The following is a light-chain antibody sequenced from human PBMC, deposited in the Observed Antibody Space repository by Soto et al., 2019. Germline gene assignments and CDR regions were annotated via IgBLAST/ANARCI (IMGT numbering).Light chain of an antibody. CDR2: GAS. Sequence: DIQMTQSPSSLSASVGDRVTITCRASQSITNYLNWYQQKPGKAPKLLIYGASSLQSGVPSRFRGSQSGTDFTLTISRLQPEDLATYYCQQSYSAPFTFGPGTKVDIK. CDR3: QQSYSAPFT. J-gene: IGKJ3*01. V-gene: IGKV1-39*01. CDR1: QSITNY.